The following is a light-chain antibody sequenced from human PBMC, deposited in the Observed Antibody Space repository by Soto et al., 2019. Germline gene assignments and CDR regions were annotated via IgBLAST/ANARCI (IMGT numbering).Light chain of an antibody. Sequence: QSALTQPASLSGSPGQSITISCTGTSSDVGSHNLVSWYQQHPGQAPKLMIYEVTKRPLGVSTRFSASKSGNTASLTISGLQAEDEADYDCCSYGGSRAVFGGGTQLTVL. CDR2: EVT. CDR1: SSDVGSHNL. CDR3: CSYGGSRAV. J-gene: IGLJ7*01. V-gene: IGLV2-23*02.